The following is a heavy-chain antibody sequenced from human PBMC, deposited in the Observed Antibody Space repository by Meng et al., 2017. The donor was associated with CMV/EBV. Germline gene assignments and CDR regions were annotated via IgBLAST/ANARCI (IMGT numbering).Heavy chain of an antibody. Sequence: ASVKDSCKASGYTFTSYYMHWVRQAPGQGLEWMGIINPSGGSTSYAQKFQGRVTMTRDTSTSTVYMELSSLRSEDTAVYYCARDLLGSGVWRFSNAFDIWGQGTMVTVSS. J-gene: IGHJ3*02. CDR1: GYTFTSYY. V-gene: IGHV1-46*01. D-gene: IGHD3-10*01. CDR2: INPSGGST. CDR3: ARDLLGSGVWRFSNAFDI.